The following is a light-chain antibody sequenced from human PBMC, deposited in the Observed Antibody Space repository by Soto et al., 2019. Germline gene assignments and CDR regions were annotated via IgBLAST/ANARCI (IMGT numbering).Light chain of an antibody. Sequence: QSALTQPASVSGSPGQSITISCTGTSSDVGGYKYVSWYQQHPGAAPKLMIFDVSDRPSGVSNRFSGSKSGNTASLTISGLQAEDEADYYCSSYTGSSNVFGTGTKLTVL. CDR1: SSDVGGYKY. V-gene: IGLV2-14*03. CDR3: SSYTGSSNV. CDR2: DVS. J-gene: IGLJ1*01.